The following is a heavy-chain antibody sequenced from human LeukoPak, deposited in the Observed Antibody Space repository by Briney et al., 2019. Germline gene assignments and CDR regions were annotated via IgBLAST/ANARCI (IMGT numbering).Heavy chain of an antibody. D-gene: IGHD3-16*01. J-gene: IGHJ3*02. CDR3: ARDDALGDNALDI. Sequence: PGGSLRLSCAASGFTFSSYGMHWVRQAPGKGLEWVAVISNDGSQEKYADSVKGRFTISRDNSKNTLLLQMNSLRAEDTAVYYCARDDALGDNALDIWGQGTMVTVSS. V-gene: IGHV3-33*01. CDR2: ISNDGSQE. CDR1: GFTFSSYG.